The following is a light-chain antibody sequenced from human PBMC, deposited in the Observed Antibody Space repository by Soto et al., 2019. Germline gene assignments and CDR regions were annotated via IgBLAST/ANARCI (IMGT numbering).Light chain of an antibody. J-gene: IGLJ2*01. CDR3: ASWDDRLGAVI. CDR2: SNN. CDR1: SSNIGGTNY. Sequence: QSVLTQPPSASGTPGQRVFISCSGSSSNIGGTNYAYWYQQLPGAAPKLLMHSNNLRPSGVPERISGSKSGTSASLAICGLRSEDEAVYYCASWDDRLGAVIFGGGTKVTV. V-gene: IGLV1-47*02.